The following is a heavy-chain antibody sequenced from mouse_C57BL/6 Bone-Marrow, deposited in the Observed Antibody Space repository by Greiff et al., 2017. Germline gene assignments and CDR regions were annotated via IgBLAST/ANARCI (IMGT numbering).Heavy chain of an antibody. CDR2: INPSSGYT. CDR1: GYTFTSYT. Sequence: QVQLQQSGAELARPGASVKMSCKASGYTFTSYTMHWVKQRPGQGLEWIGYINPSSGYTKYNQKFKDKATLTADKSSSTAYMRLSSLTSEDSAVYYCARWSYGSSYLFAYWGQGTLVTVSA. J-gene: IGHJ3*01. V-gene: IGHV1-4*01. D-gene: IGHD1-1*01. CDR3: ARWSYGSSYLFAY.